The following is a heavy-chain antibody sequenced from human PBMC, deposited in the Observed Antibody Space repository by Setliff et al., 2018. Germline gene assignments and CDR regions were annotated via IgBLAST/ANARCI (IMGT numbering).Heavy chain of an antibody. D-gene: IGHD3-10*01. Sequence: KPSETLSLTCTVSGGPISSSSYQWGWVRQTPGKGLEWIGSIYYSGTAYYNPSLKSRVTISVDTSKNQFSLQVTSVTATDTAVYYCARHEFVGGYYGSVTYRHFDYWGQGILVTVSS. V-gene: IGHV4-39*01. CDR3: ARHEFVGGYYGSVTYRHFDY. CDR2: IYYSGTA. J-gene: IGHJ4*02. CDR1: GGPISSSSYQ.